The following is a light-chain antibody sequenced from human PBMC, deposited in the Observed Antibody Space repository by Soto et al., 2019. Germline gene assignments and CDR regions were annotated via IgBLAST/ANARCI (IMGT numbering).Light chain of an antibody. J-gene: IGLJ1*01. CDR2: ENN. Sequence: QSVLTQPPSVSEAPGQRVTISCTGSSSNIGAGYEAHWYQQVPGTAPKLLIYENNNRPSGVPDRFSGSKSGTSASLAIIGLQADDEAEYYCQSYDSSLSGYVFGTGTKLTVL. CDR1: SSNIGAGYE. V-gene: IGLV1-40*01. CDR3: QSYDSSLSGYV.